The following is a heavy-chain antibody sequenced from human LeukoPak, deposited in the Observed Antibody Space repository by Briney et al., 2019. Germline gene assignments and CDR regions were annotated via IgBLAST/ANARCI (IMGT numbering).Heavy chain of an antibody. D-gene: IGHD4-11*01. Sequence: GGSLRLSCAASGFTFSSYAMNWVRQAPGKGLEWVSAISGSGGSTYYADSVKGRFTISRDNSKNTLYLQMNSLRAEDTALYYCARGTPTTRDFDSWGQGTLVTVSS. V-gene: IGHV3-23*01. J-gene: IGHJ4*02. CDR3: ARGTPTTRDFDS. CDR1: GFTFSSYA. CDR2: ISGSGGST.